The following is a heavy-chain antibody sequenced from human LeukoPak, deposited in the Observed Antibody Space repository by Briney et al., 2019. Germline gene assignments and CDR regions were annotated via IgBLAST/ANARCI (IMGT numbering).Heavy chain of an antibody. D-gene: IGHD2-2*01. V-gene: IGHV4-4*02. J-gene: IGHJ6*04. Sequence: PSKTLTLTCAVSGVTISSSNRWWWVRQPPEKVLEWTGIIYDSRSTNYNPSVKSRVTISVDKSKNKFSLKLSSLTSADTAVYYCARSYIEVVPASPRHYYGMEVWGKGTTVSVSS. CDR2: IYDSRST. CDR3: ARSYIEVVPASPRHYYGMEV. CDR1: GVTISSSNR.